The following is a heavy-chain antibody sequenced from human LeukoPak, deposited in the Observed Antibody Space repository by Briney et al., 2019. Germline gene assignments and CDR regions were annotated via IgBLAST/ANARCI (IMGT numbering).Heavy chain of an antibody. J-gene: IGHJ3*02. Sequence: SVKVSCKASGGTFSSYAISWVRQAPGQGLEWMGGIIPIFGTANYAQKFQGRVTITADKSTSTAYMELSSLRSEDTAVYYCARLNYYDSSGPTRTNAFDIWGQGTMVTVSS. D-gene: IGHD3-22*01. CDR3: ARLNYYDSSGPTRTNAFDI. V-gene: IGHV1-69*06. CDR2: IIPIFGTA. CDR1: GGTFSSYA.